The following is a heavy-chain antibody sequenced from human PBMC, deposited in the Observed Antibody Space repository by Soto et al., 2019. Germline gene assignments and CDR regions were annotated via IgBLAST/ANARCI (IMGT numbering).Heavy chain of an antibody. D-gene: IGHD5-12*01. CDR2: IWYDGSNK. J-gene: IGHJ6*02. V-gene: IGHV3-33*01. CDR1: GFTFSSYG. CDR3: ARDGATNDYYYYGMDV. Sequence: GGSLRLSCAASGFTFSSYGMHWVRQAPGKGLEWVAVIWYDGSNKYYADSVKGRFTISRDNSKNTLYLQMNSLRAEDTAVYYCARDGATNDYYYYGMDVWGQGTTVTVSS.